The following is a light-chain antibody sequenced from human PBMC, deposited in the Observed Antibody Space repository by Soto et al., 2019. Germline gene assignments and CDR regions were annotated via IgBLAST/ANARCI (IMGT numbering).Light chain of an antibody. CDR2: TAS. V-gene: IGKV1-9*01. Sequence: DVQLNQSPSFLSASVGDRVTITCRASQGISNYLAWYQQAPGKAPKLLIYTASTLQSGVPSRFSGSGSGTEFTLTISSLQPEDFATYYCQRLDSYPRTFGQGTQVEIK. CDR1: QGISNY. J-gene: IGKJ1*01. CDR3: QRLDSYPRT.